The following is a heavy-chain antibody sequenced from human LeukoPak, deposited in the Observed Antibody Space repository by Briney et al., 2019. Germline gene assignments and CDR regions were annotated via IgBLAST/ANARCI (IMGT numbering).Heavy chain of an antibody. CDR1: GYTFTGYY. D-gene: IGHD3-9*01. Sequence: ASVKVSCKASGYTFTGYYMHWVRQAPGQGLEWMGRINPNSGGTNYAQKFQGRVTMTRDTSISTAYMELSRPRSDDTAVYYCARTNYDILTGYSPHFDYWGQGTLVTVSS. CDR3: ARTNYDILTGYSPHFDY. V-gene: IGHV1-2*06. CDR2: INPNSGGT. J-gene: IGHJ4*02.